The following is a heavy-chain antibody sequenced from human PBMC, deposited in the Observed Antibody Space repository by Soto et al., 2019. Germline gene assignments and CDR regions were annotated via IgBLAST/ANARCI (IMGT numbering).Heavy chain of an antibody. CDR2: IYYSGNT. D-gene: IGHD3-3*01. Sequence: QVQLQESGPGLVKPSQTLSLTCTVSGGSISSGGYYWSWIRQHPGKGLEWIGFIYYSGNTHYNPSLKIRATISVDTSKDQFSLKLSSVTAADTAVYYCARLPLTTIKVTVLGTYYYYMDVWGKGTTVTVSS. V-gene: IGHV4-31*03. CDR1: GGSISSGGYY. J-gene: IGHJ6*03. CDR3: ARLPLTTIKVTVLGTYYYYMDV.